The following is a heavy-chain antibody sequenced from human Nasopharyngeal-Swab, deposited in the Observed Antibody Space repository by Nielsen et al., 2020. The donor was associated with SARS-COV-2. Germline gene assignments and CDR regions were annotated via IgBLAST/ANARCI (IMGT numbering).Heavy chain of an antibody. CDR3: ARVSTSNYYYYYGMDV. Sequence: VRQAPGKGLEWVSAISGSGGSTYYADSVKGRFTISRDNSKNTLYLQMNSLRAEDTAVHYCARVSTSNYYYYYGMDVWGQGTTVTVSS. J-gene: IGHJ6*02. CDR2: ISGSGGST. D-gene: IGHD4-11*01. V-gene: IGHV3-23*01.